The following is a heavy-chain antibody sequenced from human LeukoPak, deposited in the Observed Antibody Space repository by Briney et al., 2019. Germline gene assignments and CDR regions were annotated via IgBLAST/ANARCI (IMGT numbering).Heavy chain of an antibody. CDR3: ARDSRRSASCYNNWFDP. D-gene: IGHD2-2*01. Sequence: PSETLSLTCTVSGGSITDYYWSWIRQPAGKGLEWIGRIYTSGSTNYNPSLKSRVTMSVDKSKNQFSLKLRSVTAADTAVYFCARDSRRSASCYNNWFDPWGQGTLVTVSS. CDR1: GGSITDYY. CDR2: IYTSGST. J-gene: IGHJ5*02. V-gene: IGHV4-4*07.